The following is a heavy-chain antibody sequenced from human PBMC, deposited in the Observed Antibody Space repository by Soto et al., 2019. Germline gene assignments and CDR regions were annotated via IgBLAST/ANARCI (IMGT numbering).Heavy chain of an antibody. V-gene: IGHV1-2*02. CDR2: INPNTGGT. D-gene: IGHD4-17*01. CDR1: GFSLTGYY. CDR3: ARGQVTTFDY. Sequence: GASVKVSCKASGFSLTGYYFHWIRAAPGQGLEWLGWINPNTGGTNYAQKFQGRVTMTRDTSISTAYMELSRLRSDDTAVYYCARGQVTTFDYWGQGTLVTVSS. J-gene: IGHJ4*02.